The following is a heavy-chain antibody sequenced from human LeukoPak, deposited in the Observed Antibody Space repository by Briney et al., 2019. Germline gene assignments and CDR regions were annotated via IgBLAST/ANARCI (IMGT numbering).Heavy chain of an antibody. CDR3: ASDSRVSHLDY. CDR2: IYTSGST. CDR1: GGSISSGSYY. D-gene: IGHD2-2*01. Sequence: PSETLSLTCTVPGGSISSGSYYWSWIRQPAGKGLGWIGRIYTSGSTNYNPSLKSPVTISVDTSKNQFSLKLSSVTSADTAVYYCASDSRVSHLDYWGQGTLVTVSS. V-gene: IGHV4-61*02. J-gene: IGHJ4*02.